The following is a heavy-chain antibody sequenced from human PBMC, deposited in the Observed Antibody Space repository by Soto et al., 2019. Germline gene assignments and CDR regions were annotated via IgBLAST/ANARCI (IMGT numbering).Heavy chain of an antibody. V-gene: IGHV3-23*01. CDR3: AKEGGTMVRGVIHDYYYYYMDV. CDR1: GFTFSSYA. J-gene: IGHJ6*03. CDR2: ISGSGGST. D-gene: IGHD3-10*01. Sequence: GGSLRLSCAASGFTFSSYAMSWVRQAPGKGLEWVSAISGSGGSTYYADSVKGRFTISRDNSKNTLYLQMNSLRAEDTAVYYCAKEGGTMVRGVIHDYYYYYMDVWGKGTTVTVSS.